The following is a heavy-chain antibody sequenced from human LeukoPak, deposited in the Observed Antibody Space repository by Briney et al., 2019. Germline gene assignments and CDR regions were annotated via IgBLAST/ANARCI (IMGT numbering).Heavy chain of an antibody. CDR3: ARYYDSSGRTPGGIDI. Sequence: QTGGSLRLSCAASGFTVSSNYMSWVRQAPGKGLGWVSVIFSGGTTYNADSVKGRFTISRDNSKNTLDVQMNSLRAEDTAVYYCARYYDSSGRTPGGIDIWGQGTMVTVSS. V-gene: IGHV3-53*01. J-gene: IGHJ3*02. CDR2: IFSGGTT. D-gene: IGHD3-22*01. CDR1: GFTVSSNY.